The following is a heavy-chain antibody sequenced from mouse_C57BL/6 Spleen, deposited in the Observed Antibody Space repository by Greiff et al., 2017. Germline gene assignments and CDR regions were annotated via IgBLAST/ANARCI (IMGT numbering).Heavy chain of an antibody. J-gene: IGHJ3*01. CDR3: AREGGLPAWFAY. D-gene: IGHD2-2*01. CDR2: INPGMGGT. Sequence: QVQLQQSGAELVRPGTSVKVSCKASGYAFPNYLIEWVKQRPGQGLEWIGVINPGMGGTNYHEKFKGKATLTADKSSSTAYMQLSRLTSEDSAVYFCAREGGLPAWFAYWGQGTLVTVSA. V-gene: IGHV1-54*01. CDR1: GYAFPNYL.